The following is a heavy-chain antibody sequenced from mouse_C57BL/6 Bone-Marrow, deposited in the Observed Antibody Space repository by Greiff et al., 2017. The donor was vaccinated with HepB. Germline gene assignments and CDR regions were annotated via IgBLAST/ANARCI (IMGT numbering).Heavy chain of an antibody. V-gene: IGHV4-1*01. J-gene: IGHJ3*01. D-gene: IGHD1-1*02. Sequence: VESGGSLKLSCAASGIDFSRYWMSWVRRATGNGLEWIGEINPDSRTINYAPSLKDKFIISRDNAKNTLYLQMSKVRSEDTALYYCARLGYYGLFAYWGQGTLVTVSA. CDR2: INPDSRTI. CDR3: ARLGYYGLFAY. CDR1: GIDFSRYW.